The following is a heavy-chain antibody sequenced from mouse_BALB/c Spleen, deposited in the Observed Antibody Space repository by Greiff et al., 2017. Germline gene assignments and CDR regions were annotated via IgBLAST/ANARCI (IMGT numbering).Heavy chain of an antibody. Sequence: VQLQQSGAELARPGASVKLSCKASGYTFTSYWMQWVKQRPGQGLEWIGAIYPGDGDTRYTQKFKGKATLTADKSSSTAYMQLSSLASEDSAVYYCARSHYGNYGCCFDYWGQGTTLTVSS. CDR3: ARSHYGNYGCCFDY. J-gene: IGHJ2*01. V-gene: IGHV1-87*01. D-gene: IGHD2-1*01. CDR2: IYPGDGDT. CDR1: GYTFTSYW.